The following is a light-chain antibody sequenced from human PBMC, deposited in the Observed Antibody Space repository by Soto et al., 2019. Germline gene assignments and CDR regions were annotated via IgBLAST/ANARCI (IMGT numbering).Light chain of an antibody. CDR1: SSDVGGYNY. Sequence: QSVLTQPPSASGSPGQSVTISCTGTSSDVGGYNYVSWYQHHPGKAPKLIIYEVSKRPSGVPDRFSASKSGNTASLTVSGLQAEEEADYYCGPHGGWKSFYVVGTGTKVTV. V-gene: IGLV2-8*01. J-gene: IGLJ1*01. CDR2: EVS. CDR3: GPHGGWKSFYV.